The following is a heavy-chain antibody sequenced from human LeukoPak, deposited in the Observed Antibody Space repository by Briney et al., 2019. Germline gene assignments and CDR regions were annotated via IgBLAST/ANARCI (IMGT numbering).Heavy chain of an antibody. D-gene: IGHD3-9*01. CDR1: GFSFTNYA. J-gene: IGHJ4*02. CDR2: LRGGGET. Sequence: GGTLRLSCAASGFSFTNYAMSWFRQAPARGPEWVSSLRGGGETFYDDSVKGRFTFSIDDSRNTVYLQLNNLSVEDTAMYYCAKASCVKNADSDWWGQGTQVTVSS. CDR3: AKASCVKNADSDW. V-gene: IGHV3-23*01.